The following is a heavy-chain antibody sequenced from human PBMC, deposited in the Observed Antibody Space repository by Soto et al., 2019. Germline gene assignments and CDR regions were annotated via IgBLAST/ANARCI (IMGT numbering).Heavy chain of an antibody. CDR3: AKWSYLDY. Sequence: DVRLAESGGGLVQPGGSLRLSCTTPWFSFASFAITLVRQAPGKGLEWVATISGSDGKTYYADSVKGRFSISRDTSRNTLYLQMNSLRADDTAIYYCAKWSYLDYWGQGTRVTVSS. D-gene: IGHD3-3*01. J-gene: IGHJ4*02. CDR1: WFSFASFA. CDR2: ISGSDGKT. V-gene: IGHV3-23*04.